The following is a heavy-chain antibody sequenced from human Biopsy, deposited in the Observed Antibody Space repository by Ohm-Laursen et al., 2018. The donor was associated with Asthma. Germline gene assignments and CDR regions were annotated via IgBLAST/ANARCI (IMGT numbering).Heavy chain of an antibody. D-gene: IGHD3-10*01. V-gene: IGHV4-61*01. CDR3: ARGPNYHGSGRAPIGMDV. J-gene: IGHJ6*02. CDR2: IYYTGSD. Sequence: SDTLSLTCTVSGGSVSTGSYYWSWIRQPPGKGLEWLGYIYYTGSDNYNPSLKSRVTISVDTSKNQFSLRLNSVTAADTAVYYCARGPNYHGSGRAPIGMDVWGQGTTVTASS. CDR1: GGSVSTGSYY.